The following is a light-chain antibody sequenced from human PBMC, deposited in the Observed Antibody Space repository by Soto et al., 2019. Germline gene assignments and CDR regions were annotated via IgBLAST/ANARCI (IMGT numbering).Light chain of an antibody. CDR2: EVS. Sequence: VLTQPASVSGSPGQSITISCTGTSSDVGGYNYVSWYQQHPGKAPKLMIYEVSNRPSGVSNRFSGSKSGNTASLTISGLQAEDEADYYCSSYTSSSLYVFGTGTKGTVL. J-gene: IGLJ1*01. V-gene: IGLV2-14*01. CDR3: SSYTSSSLYV. CDR1: SSDVGGYNY.